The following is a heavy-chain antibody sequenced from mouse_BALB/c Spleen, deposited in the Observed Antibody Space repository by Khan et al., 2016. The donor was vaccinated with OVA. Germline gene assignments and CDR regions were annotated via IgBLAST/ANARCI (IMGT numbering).Heavy chain of an antibody. Sequence: EVQLVESGGGLVQPKGSLKLSCAASGFTFTTNAMNWVRQAPGKGLEWVARIRSKTNNFATYYADSVKDRFTISRDDSQSILYLQLNKLKTEDTATYYCVRKDGYYRAWFAYWGQGTLVTVSA. CDR2: IRSKTNNFAT. V-gene: IGHV10S3*01. D-gene: IGHD2-3*01. J-gene: IGHJ3*01. CDR3: VRKDGYYRAWFAY. CDR1: GFTFTTNA.